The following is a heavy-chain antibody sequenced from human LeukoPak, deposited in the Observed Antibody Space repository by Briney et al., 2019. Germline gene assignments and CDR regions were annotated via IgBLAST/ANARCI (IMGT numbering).Heavy chain of an antibody. J-gene: IGHJ5*02. Sequence: SETLSLTCTVSGGSISSYYWSWIRQPAGKGLEWIGRIYTSGSTNYNPSLKSRVTMSVDTSKNQFSLKLSSVTAADTAVYYCAREGGSGSYEDYNWFDPWGQGTLVTVSS. CDR3: AREGGSGSYEDYNWFDP. CDR1: GGSISSYY. D-gene: IGHD3-10*01. V-gene: IGHV4-4*07. CDR2: IYTSGST.